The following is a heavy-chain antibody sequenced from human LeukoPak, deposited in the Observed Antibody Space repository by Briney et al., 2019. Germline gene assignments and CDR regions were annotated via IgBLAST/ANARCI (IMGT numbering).Heavy chain of an antibody. CDR3: AKGYTSGWYYFDP. J-gene: IGHJ5*02. CDR1: GFTFSSYA. D-gene: IGHD6-19*01. CDR2: ISGSGGST. Sequence: QPGGSLRLSCAASGFTFSSYAMSWVRQAPGKGLEWVSAISGSGGSTYYADSVKGRFTVSRDKSKNTLYLLLNSLRAEDTAVYYCAKGYTSGWYYFDPWGQGTLVTVSS. V-gene: IGHV3-23*01.